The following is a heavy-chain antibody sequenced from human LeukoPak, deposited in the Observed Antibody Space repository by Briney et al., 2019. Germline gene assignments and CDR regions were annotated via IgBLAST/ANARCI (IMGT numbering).Heavy chain of an antibody. CDR3: ARVLWFGEPIGAFDI. Sequence: GGSLRLSCAASGFTFSDYYMSWIRQAPGKGLEWVSYISSSGSTIYYADSVKGRFTISRDNAKNPLYLQMNSLRAEDTAVYYCARVLWFGEPIGAFDIWGQGTTVTVSS. D-gene: IGHD3-10*01. CDR1: GFTFSDYY. V-gene: IGHV3-11*04. CDR2: ISSSGSTI. J-gene: IGHJ3*02.